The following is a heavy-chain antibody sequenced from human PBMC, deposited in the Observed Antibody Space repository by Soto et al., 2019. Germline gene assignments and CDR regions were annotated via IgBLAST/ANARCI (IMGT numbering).Heavy chain of an antibody. CDR3: ARDCSSTSCYGYYYYGMDV. J-gene: IGHJ6*02. D-gene: IGHD2-2*01. Sequence: HPGGSLRLSCAASGFTFSSYWMSWVRQAPGKGLEWVANIKQDGSEKYYVDSVKGRFTISRDNAKNSLYLQMNSLRAEDTAVYYCARDCSSTSCYGYYYYGMDVWGQGTTVTVSS. CDR2: IKQDGSEK. V-gene: IGHV3-7*01. CDR1: GFTFSSYW.